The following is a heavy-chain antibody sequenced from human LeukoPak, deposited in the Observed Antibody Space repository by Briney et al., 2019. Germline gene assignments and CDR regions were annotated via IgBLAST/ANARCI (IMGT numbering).Heavy chain of an antibody. Sequence: GGSLRLSCAASGFTFSSYWMHWVRQAPGKGLVWVSRINNDGSSTTYADSVKGRFTISRDNAKNTLHLQMNSLRAEDTAVYYCARGGAVGTTTVAFDIWGQGTMVTVSS. V-gene: IGHV3-74*01. CDR3: ARGGAVGTTTVAFDI. D-gene: IGHD1-26*01. J-gene: IGHJ3*02. CDR2: INNDGSST. CDR1: GFTFSSYW.